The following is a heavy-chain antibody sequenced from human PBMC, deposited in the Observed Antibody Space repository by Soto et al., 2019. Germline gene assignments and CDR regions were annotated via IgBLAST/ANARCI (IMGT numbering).Heavy chain of an antibody. CDR2: INYSGST. J-gene: IGHJ4*02. CDR3: ARRTQYYFDY. Sequence: SETLSLTCTVSGGSISSYYWSWIRQPPGKGLEWIGYINYSGSTNYNPSLKSRVTISVDTSKNQFSLKLSSVTAADTAVYYCARRTQYYFDYWGQGTLVTVSS. CDR1: GGSISSYY. D-gene: IGHD6-19*01. V-gene: IGHV4-59*08.